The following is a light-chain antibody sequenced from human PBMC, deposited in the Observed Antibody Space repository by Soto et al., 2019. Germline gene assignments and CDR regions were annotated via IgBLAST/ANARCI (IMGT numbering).Light chain of an antibody. CDR1: QTISSW. CDR3: QHYNSYSEA. Sequence: QMTQSPSTLSGSVGDRVTITCRASQTISSWLAWYQQKPGKAPKLLIYKASTLKSGVPSRFSGSGSGTEFTLTISSLQPDDFATYYCQHYNSYSEAFGQGHKVE. J-gene: IGKJ1*01. V-gene: IGKV1-5*03. CDR2: KAS.